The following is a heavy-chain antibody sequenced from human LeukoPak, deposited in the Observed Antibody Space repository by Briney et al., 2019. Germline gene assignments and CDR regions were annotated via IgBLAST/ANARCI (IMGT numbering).Heavy chain of an antibody. J-gene: IGHJ4*02. D-gene: IGHD3-22*01. CDR2: IKQDGSEK. CDR1: GFTFSSHW. CDR3: ARGGPYYYDSSGYYYDY. V-gene: IGHV3-7*01. Sequence: PGGSLRLSCAASGFTFSSHWMSWVRQAPGKGLEWVANIKQDGSEKYYVDSVEGRFTISRDNAKNSLYLQMNSLRAEDTAVYYCARGGPYYYDSSGYYYDYWGQGTLVTVSS.